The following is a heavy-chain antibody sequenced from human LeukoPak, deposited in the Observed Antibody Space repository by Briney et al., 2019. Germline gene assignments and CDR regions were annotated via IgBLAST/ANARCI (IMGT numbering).Heavy chain of an antibody. CDR2: IYSGGST. J-gene: IGHJ3*02. V-gene: IGHV3-53*01. CDR3: ARDVYYYGSSDYYLGSAFDI. CDR1: GFTVSSNY. D-gene: IGHD3-22*01. Sequence: GGSLRLSCAASGFTVSSNYMSWVRQAPGKGLEWVSVIYSGGSTYYADSVKGRFTISRDNAKNTLYLQMNSLRAEDTAVYYCARDVYYYGSSDYYLGSAFDIWGQGTMVIVSS.